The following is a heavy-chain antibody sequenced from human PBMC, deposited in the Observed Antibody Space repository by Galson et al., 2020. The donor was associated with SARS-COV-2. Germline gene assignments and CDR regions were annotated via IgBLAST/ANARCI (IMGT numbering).Heavy chain of an antibody. J-gene: IGHJ4*02. V-gene: IGHV5-51*01. CDR2: IYPGDSDT. D-gene: IGHD4-4*01. Sequence: HGESLKISCKGSGYSFTSHWIGWVRQMPGKGLEWKRIIYPGDSDTRYSRAFQGQVTISDDKSIRTAHLQWSSLKASDTAMYYCARLTMTAVTHFDYWGQGTLVTVSS. CDR3: ARLTMTAVTHFDY. CDR1: GYSFTSHW.